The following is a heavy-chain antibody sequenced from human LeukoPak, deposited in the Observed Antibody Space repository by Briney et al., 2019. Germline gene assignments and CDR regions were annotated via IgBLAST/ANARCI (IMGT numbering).Heavy chain of an antibody. J-gene: IGHJ5*02. CDR3: ARGYCSGGSCYPNWFDP. CDR2: INHSGST. Sequence: SETLSLTCAVYGGSFSGYYWSWIRQPPGKGLEWIGEINHSGSTNYNPSLKSRVTISVDQSKNQFSLKLSSVTAADTAVYYCARGYCSGGSCYPNWFDPWGQGTLVTVSS. V-gene: IGHV4-34*01. D-gene: IGHD2-15*01. CDR1: GGSFSGYY.